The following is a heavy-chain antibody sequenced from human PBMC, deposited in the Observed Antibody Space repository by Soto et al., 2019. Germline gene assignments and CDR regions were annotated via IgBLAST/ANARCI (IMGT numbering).Heavy chain of an antibody. Sequence: QMQLQESGPGLVRPSGTLSLTCAVSGGHISSSHWWSWVRQPPGKGLEWIGEIYHGGSTNYNPSFKSRVTISFEKSKNQFSLKLTSVTAADTAMYFCARDRGTTQLWLNAFDVWGRGTMVTVSS. D-gene: IGHD5-18*01. CDR3: ARDRGTTQLWLNAFDV. J-gene: IGHJ3*01. CDR1: GGHISSSHW. CDR2: IYHGGST. V-gene: IGHV4-4*02.